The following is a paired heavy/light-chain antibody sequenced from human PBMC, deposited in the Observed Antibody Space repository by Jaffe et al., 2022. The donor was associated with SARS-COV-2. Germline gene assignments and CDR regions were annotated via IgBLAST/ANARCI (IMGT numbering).Light chain of an antibody. CDR1: QSVSSNY. Sequence: EIVLTQSPGTLSLSPGERATLSCRASQSVSSNYLAWYQKKPGQAPRLLIYGASSRATGIPDRFSGSGSGTDFTLSIGRLEPEDFAVYYCQQYGSSYTFGQGTKLEIK. CDR3: QQYGSSYT. CDR2: GAS. V-gene: IGKV3-20*01. J-gene: IGKJ2*01.
Heavy chain of an antibody. Sequence: EVQLLESGGGLVQPGGSLRLSCAASGFTLSSYAMSWARQAPGKGLEWVSAISGTDGGTYYADSVKGRFTISRDNSKNTLHLQMNSLRAEDTAVYYCAKESWGIVVRPPDYWGQGTLVTVSS. CDR2: ISGTDGGT. D-gene: IGHD6-6*01. V-gene: IGHV3-23*01. CDR3: AKESWGIVVRPPDY. CDR1: GFTLSSYA. J-gene: IGHJ4*02.